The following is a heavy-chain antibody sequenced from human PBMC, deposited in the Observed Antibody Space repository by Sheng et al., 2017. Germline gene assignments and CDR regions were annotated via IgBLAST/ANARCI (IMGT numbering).Heavy chain of an antibody. CDR2: IYSGGTT. CDR3: ARDRNWNDGLDV. CDR1: GFFVNSYY. D-gene: IGHD1-1*01. V-gene: IGHV3-66*01. Sequence: LVESGGGVVQSGESLRLSCAISGFFVNSYYMTWVRQAPGKGLEWVSVIYSGGTTYYADSVSGRFTIFRDASTNTVYLQMDRLRGDDTAVYYCARDRNWNDGLDVWGQGTTVTVAS. J-gene: IGHJ6*02.